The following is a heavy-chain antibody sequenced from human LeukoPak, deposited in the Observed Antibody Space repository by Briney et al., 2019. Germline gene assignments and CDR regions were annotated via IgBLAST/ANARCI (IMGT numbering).Heavy chain of an antibody. D-gene: IGHD2-21*02. Sequence: PSETLSLTCTVSGGSISSYYWSWIRQPPGKGLEWIGSIYYIGSTYYNPSLKSRVTISVDTSTNQFSLKLNSVTAADTAVYYFARTVVSDCYSGFDYWGQGTLVTVSS. CDR1: GGSISSYY. J-gene: IGHJ4*02. V-gene: IGHV4-59*05. CDR3: ARTVVSDCYSGFDY. CDR2: IYYIGST.